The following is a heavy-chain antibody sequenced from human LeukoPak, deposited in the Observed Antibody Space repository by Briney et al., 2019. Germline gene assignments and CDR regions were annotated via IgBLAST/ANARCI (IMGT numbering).Heavy chain of an antibody. Sequence: QPGRSLRLSCTASGFIFSAYGMHWVRQAPGKGLEWVAAISHDGRNIYYADIVKGRFTISRDNSRDTLHLQMNSLRAEDTAVSYCAKDLSVTTILHYFDYWGQGTLVTVSS. CDR1: GFIFSAYG. CDR2: ISHDGRNI. J-gene: IGHJ4*02. D-gene: IGHD4-17*01. CDR3: AKDLSVTTILHYFDY. V-gene: IGHV3-30*18.